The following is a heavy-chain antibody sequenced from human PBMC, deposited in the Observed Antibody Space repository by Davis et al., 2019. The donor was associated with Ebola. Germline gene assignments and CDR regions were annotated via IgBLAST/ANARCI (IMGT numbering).Heavy chain of an antibody. J-gene: IGHJ4*02. V-gene: IGHV3-7*01. CDR2: IKQDGSEK. D-gene: IGHD3-16*02. CDR1: GFTFSNAW. CDR3: ARDLVITFGGVIVPPGY. Sequence: PGGSLRLSCAASGFTFSNAWMNWVRQAPGKGLEWVANIKQDGSEKYYVDSVKGRFTISRDNAKNSLYLQMNSLRAEDTAVYYCARDLVITFGGVIVPPGYWGQGTLVTVSS.